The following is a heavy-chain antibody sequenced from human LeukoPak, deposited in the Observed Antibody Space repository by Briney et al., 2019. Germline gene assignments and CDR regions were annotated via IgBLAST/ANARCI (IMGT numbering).Heavy chain of an antibody. V-gene: IGHV3-11*04. CDR3: ARDYCSGASCLRIQTLDS. D-gene: IGHD2-15*01. CDR1: GFTFSDYY. Sequence: GGSLRLSCAASGFTFSDYYMSWIRQAPGKGLEWVSYVTGSGDIASYADSVRGRFTISRDNAKNQLYLQMNSLGVEDTALYYCARDYCSGASCLRIQTLDSWGQGTLVTVSS. J-gene: IGHJ4*02. CDR2: VTGSGDIA.